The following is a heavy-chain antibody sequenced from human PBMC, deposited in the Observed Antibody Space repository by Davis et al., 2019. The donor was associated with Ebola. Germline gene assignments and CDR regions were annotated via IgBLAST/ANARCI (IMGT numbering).Heavy chain of an antibody. V-gene: IGHV3-53*01. J-gene: IGHJ6*02. CDR3: ARDHGSGWYDS. CDR1: GFTVSRNY. CDR2: IYSGGST. Sequence: GESLKISCAASGFTVSRNYMSWVRPPPGKGLEWVSVIYSGGSTYYADSVKGRFTISRDNSKNTLYLQMNSLRAEDTAVYYCARDHGSGWYDSWGQGTTVTVSS. D-gene: IGHD6-19*01.